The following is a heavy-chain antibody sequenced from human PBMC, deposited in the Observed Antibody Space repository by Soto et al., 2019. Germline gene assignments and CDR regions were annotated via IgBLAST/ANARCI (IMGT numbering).Heavy chain of an antibody. CDR3: ARHSGSYYLNWFDP. V-gene: IGHV4-39*01. CDR1: GGSLRSTSYY. D-gene: IGHD3-10*01. Sequence: SETLSLTCTVSGGSLRSTSYYWGWIRQPPGKGLEWIGNVYYSGSTYHNPPLKSRVTISVDTSKNQFSLKLSSVTAADTAVYYCARHSGSYYLNWFDPWGQGTLVTVSS. CDR2: VYYSGST. J-gene: IGHJ5*02.